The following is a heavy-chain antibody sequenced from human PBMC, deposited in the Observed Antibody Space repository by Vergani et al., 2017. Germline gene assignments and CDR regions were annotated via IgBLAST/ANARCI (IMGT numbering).Heavy chain of an antibody. CDR1: GFTFSSYS. D-gene: IGHD1-26*01. Sequence: EVQLVESGGGLVKPGGSLRLSCAVSGFTFSSYSMNWVRQAPGKGLEWVSSIGSSGSYIYYADSLKGRFTISRDHAKNSLFLQMNSLRADDTAVYYCARDRYGSYAFDIWGQGTMVTVSS. CDR3: ARDRYGSYAFDI. V-gene: IGHV3-21*01. J-gene: IGHJ3*02. CDR2: IGSSGSYI.